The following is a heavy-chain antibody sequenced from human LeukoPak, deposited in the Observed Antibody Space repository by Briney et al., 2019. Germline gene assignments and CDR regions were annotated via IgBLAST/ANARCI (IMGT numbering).Heavy chain of an antibody. CDR3: ARRPAAGTYYYYYMDV. CDR1: GFTFSNYN. V-gene: IGHV3-48*04. D-gene: IGHD6-13*01. J-gene: IGHJ6*03. CDR2: ISSISSSTI. Sequence: GGSLRLSCATSGFTFSNYNMNWVRQAPGKGLEWVSYISSISSSTIYYADSVKGRFTISRDNAKNSLYLQMNSLRAEDTAVYYCARRPAAGTYYYYYMDVWGKGTTVTVSS.